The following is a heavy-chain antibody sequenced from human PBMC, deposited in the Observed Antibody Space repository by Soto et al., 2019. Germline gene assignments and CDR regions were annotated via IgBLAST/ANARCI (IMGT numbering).Heavy chain of an antibody. V-gene: IGHV3-30*18. Sequence: GGSLRLSCAASGFTFSSYGMHWVRQAPGRGLEWVAVISYDGSNKYYADSVKGRFTISRDDSKNTLYLQMNSLRAEDTALYYCAKRHTTVATPANYFDYWGQGTLVTVSS. CDR3: AKRHTTVATPANYFDY. J-gene: IGHJ4*02. CDR2: ISYDGSNK. D-gene: IGHD1-1*01. CDR1: GFTFSSYG.